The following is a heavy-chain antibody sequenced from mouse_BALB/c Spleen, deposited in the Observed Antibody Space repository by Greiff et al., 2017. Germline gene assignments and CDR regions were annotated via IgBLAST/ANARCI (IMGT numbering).Heavy chain of an antibody. D-gene: IGHD2-14*01. CDR3: AKGYDVPFAY. J-gene: IGHJ3*01. CDR2: IDPANGNT. CDR1: GFNIKDTY. Sequence: EVQLKESGAELVKPGASVKLSCTASGFNIKDTYMHWVKQRPEQGLEWIGRIDPANGNTKYDPKFQGKATITADTSSNTAYLQLSSLTSEDTAVYYCAKGYDVPFAYWGQGTLVTVSA. V-gene: IGHV14-3*02.